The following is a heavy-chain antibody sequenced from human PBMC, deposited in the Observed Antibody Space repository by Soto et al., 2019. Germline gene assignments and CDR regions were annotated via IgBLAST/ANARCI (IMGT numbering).Heavy chain of an antibody. CDR2: IIPIRGIA. Sequence: QVQLVQSGSEVKKPGSSVKVSCKASGGTFSSYTISWVRQAPGQGLQWMGRIIPIRGIAHYAQKFQGRVTITADKSTSTAYMELSSLRSEATAVYYGASPNPQRGSGFLFDDWGQGTLVTVSS. CDR1: GGTFSSYT. D-gene: IGHD2-21*01. CDR3: ASPNPQRGSGFLFDD. V-gene: IGHV1-69*02. J-gene: IGHJ4*02.